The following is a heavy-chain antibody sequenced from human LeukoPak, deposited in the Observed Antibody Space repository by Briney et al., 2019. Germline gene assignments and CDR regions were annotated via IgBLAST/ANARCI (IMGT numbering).Heavy chain of an antibody. J-gene: IGHJ4*02. D-gene: IGHD3-10*01. CDR3: AANSADYNTLGSSYKV. CDR2: IYYSGST. Sequence: SETLSLTCTVSGGSISSSSYYWGWIRQPPGKGLEWIGSIYYSGSTYYNPSLKSRVTISVDTSKNQFSLKLSSVTAADTAVFYCAANSADYNTLGSSYKVWGQGTLVTVSS. V-gene: IGHV4-39*01. CDR1: GGSISSSSYY.